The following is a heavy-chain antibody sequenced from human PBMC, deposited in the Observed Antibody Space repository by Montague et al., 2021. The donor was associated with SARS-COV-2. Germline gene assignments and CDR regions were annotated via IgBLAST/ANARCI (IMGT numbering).Heavy chain of an antibody. V-gene: IGHV3-21*01. CDR1: GFTFNTYS. CDR3: ARDGVQFGDWPYYFAF. CDR2: ISSSGTYI. Sequence: SLILSCAASGFTFNTYSMHWVRRAPVKGLEWVSSISSSGTYIYYXDSVRGRFTISRDNAHNSLSLQLNSLRPEDTALYYCARDGVQFGDWPYYFAFWGQGTLVSVSS. D-gene: IGHD2-21*02. J-gene: IGHJ4*02.